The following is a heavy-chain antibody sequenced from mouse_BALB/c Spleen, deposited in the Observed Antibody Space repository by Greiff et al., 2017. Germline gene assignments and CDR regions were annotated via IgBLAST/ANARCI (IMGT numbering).Heavy chain of an antibody. CDR3: TRGGVRGYAMDY. V-gene: IGHV1-69*02. CDR2: IYPSDSYT. Sequence: VQLQQSGAELVRPGASVKLSCKASGYTFTSYWINWVKQRPGQGLEWIGNIYPSDSYTNYNQKFKDKATLTVDKSSNTAYMQLSSPTSEDSAVYYCTRGGVRGYAMDYWGQGTSVTVSS. CDR1: GYTFTSYW. J-gene: IGHJ4*01. D-gene: IGHD2-14*01.